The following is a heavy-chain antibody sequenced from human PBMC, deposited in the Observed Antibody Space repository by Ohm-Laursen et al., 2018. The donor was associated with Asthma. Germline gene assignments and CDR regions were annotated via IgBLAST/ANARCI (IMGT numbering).Heavy chain of an antibody. CDR2: ISFDGSNK. V-gene: IGHV3-30*18. J-gene: IGHJ4*02. D-gene: IGHD6-13*01. CDR1: GFTFNSYG. Sequence: SLRLSCSASGFTFNSYGIHWVRQAPGKGLEWVAVISFDGSNKYYADSVKGRFTISRDNSKNTLYLQMNSLRAEDTAIYYCAKDVLRFVAAAQDWGQGTLVTVSS. CDR3: AKDVLRFVAAAQD.